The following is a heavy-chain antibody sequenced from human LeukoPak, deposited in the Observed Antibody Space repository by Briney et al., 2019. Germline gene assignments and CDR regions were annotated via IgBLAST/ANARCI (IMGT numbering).Heavy chain of an antibody. CDR1: GGSFSSGSYY. D-gene: IGHD3-22*01. V-gene: IGHV4-61*01. J-gene: IGHJ4*02. CDR2: IYYSGSA. CDR3: AREVRITDSSGYYSDSFDH. Sequence: SETLSLTCTVSGGSFSSGSYYWSWIRQPPGKGLEWIGYIYYSGSANYNPSLKSRVTISVDTSKNQFSLKLSSVTAADTAVYYCAREVRITDSSGYYSDSFDHWGQGTLVTVSS.